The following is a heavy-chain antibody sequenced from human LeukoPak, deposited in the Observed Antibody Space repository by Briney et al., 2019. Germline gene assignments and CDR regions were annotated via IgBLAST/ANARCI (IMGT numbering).Heavy chain of an antibody. CDR1: GYTFTSYD. CDR2: MNPKSGNT. Sequence: ASVKVSCKASGYTFTSYDINWVRQVTGQGLEWMGWMNPKSGNTGYAQKFQGRVTITRNTSISTAYMELSSLRSEDTAVYYCARGRKGRIAAAGTNYYYYYMDVWGKGTTVTVSS. J-gene: IGHJ6*03. D-gene: IGHD6-13*01. V-gene: IGHV1-8*03. CDR3: ARGRKGRIAAAGTNYYYYYMDV.